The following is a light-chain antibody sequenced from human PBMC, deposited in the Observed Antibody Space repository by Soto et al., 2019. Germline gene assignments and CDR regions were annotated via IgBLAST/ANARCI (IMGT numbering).Light chain of an antibody. CDR2: AAS. CDR1: QGISTS. J-gene: IGKJ1*01. V-gene: IGKV1-39*01. Sequence: DIQMTRSPPSLSASVGDRVTITCRASQGISTSLNWYQQKPGKAPKLLIYAASSLQSGVPSRFSGSGSETDFTLTISSLQPEDFATYSCQHSTTWTFGQGTKVDNK. CDR3: QHSTTWT.